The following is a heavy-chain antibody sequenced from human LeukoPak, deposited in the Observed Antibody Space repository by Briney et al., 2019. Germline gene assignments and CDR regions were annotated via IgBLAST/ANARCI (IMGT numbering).Heavy chain of an antibody. CDR3: ARDSILGMDV. V-gene: IGHV3-66*01. Sequence: GGSLRLPCAASGFSVSSNYMTWVRQAPGKGLEWVSVIYSGGSTYSADSVKGRFTISRDNSKNTLYLQMNSLRVEDTAVYYCARDSILGMDVWGQGTTVTVSS. J-gene: IGHJ6*02. CDR2: IYSGGST. CDR1: GFSVSSNY.